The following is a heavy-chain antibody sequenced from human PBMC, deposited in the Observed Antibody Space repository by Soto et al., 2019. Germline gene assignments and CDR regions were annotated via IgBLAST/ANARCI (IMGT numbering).Heavy chain of an antibody. V-gene: IGHV4-4*02. J-gene: IGHJ4*02. Sequence: SEDLSLTCAVSGGSLSRSNWWGWGPPPPGKGLEWIGEIYHSGSTNYTPSLKSRVTISVDKSKNQFSLKLSSVTAADTAVYYCATQPFSSGWYVYFDYWGQGTLVTVSS. CDR2: IYHSGST. CDR3: ATQPFSSGWYVYFDY. CDR1: GGSLSRSNW. D-gene: IGHD6-19*01.